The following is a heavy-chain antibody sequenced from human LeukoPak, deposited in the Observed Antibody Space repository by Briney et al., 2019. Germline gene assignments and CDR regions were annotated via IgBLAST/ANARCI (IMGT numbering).Heavy chain of an antibody. Sequence: SETLSLTCAVYGGSFSGYYWSWIRQPPGKGLELIGEINHSGSTNYNPSLKSRVTISVDTSKNQFSLKLSSVTAADTAVYYCAREDRRATPRDFDYWGQGTLVTVSS. CDR1: GGSFSGYY. CDR3: AREDRRATPRDFDY. V-gene: IGHV4-34*01. CDR2: INHSGST. J-gene: IGHJ4*02.